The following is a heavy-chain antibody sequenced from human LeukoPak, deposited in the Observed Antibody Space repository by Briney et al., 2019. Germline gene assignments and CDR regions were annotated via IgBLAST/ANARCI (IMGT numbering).Heavy chain of an antibody. CDR2: VSGSGVNR. CDR1: GFTFSSYA. V-gene: IGHV3-23*01. D-gene: IGHD1-1*01. CDR3: AKSTERLRSQIDY. Sequence: GGSLRLSCAASGFTFSSYAMSWVRQAPGKGLEWVSGVSGSGVNRFYSDSVKGRFTISRDNSKDTVYLEMNRLRAGDTALYYCAKSTERLRSQIDYWGQGTLVTVSS. J-gene: IGHJ4*02.